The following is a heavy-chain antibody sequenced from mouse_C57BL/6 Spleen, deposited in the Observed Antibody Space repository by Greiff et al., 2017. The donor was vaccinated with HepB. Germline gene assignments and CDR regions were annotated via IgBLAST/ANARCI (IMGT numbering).Heavy chain of an antibody. CDR1: GYAFSSSW. V-gene: IGHV1-82*01. Sequence: VQLQQSGPELVKPGASVKISCKASGYAFSSSWMNWVKQRPGKGLEWIGRIYPGDGDTNYNGKFKGKATLTADKSSSTAYMQLSSLTSEDSAVYFCARDYYGRMDYWGQGTTLTVSS. J-gene: IGHJ2*01. CDR2: IYPGDGDT. D-gene: IGHD1-1*01. CDR3: ARDYYGRMDY.